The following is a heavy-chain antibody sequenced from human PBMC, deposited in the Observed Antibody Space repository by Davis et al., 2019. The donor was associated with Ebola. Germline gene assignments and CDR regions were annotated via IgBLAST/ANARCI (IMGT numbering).Heavy chain of an antibody. D-gene: IGHD1-26*01. CDR1: GGTFSSYA. J-gene: IGHJ5*02. CDR2: IIPILGIA. Sequence: SVKVSCKASGGTFSSYAISWVRQAPGQGLEWMGRIIPILGIANYAQKFQGRVTITADKSTSTAYMELSSLRSEDTAVYYCARGRAVGPHNWFDPWGQGTLVTVSS. V-gene: IGHV1-69*04. CDR3: ARGRAVGPHNWFDP.